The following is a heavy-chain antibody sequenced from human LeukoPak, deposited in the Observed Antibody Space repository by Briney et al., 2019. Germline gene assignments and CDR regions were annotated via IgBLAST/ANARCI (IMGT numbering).Heavy chain of an antibody. Sequence: GGSLRLSCAASGFTFSSYAMSWVRQAPGKGLEWVSAISTSGSTIDYADSVKGRFTISRDSAKNSLYLQMTSLRVEDTAVYYCARLRGYSYGYADYWGQGTLVTVSS. CDR1: GFTFSSYA. V-gene: IGHV3-48*04. CDR3: ARLRGYSYGYADY. CDR2: ISTSGSTI. J-gene: IGHJ4*02. D-gene: IGHD5-18*01.